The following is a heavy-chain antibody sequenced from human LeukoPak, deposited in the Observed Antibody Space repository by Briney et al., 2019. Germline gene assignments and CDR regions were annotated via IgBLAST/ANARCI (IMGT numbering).Heavy chain of an antibody. V-gene: IGHV1-24*01. CDR1: GYTLTELS. D-gene: IGHD6-13*01. J-gene: IGHJ4*02. CDR2: FDPEDGET. CDR3: ATLLAAAGGFDY. Sequence: ASVKVSCKVSGYTLTELSMHWVRQAPGKGLEWMGGFDPEDGETIYAQKFQGRVTMTEDTSTDTAYMELSSLRSEGTAVYYCATLLAAAGGFDYWGQGTLVTVSS.